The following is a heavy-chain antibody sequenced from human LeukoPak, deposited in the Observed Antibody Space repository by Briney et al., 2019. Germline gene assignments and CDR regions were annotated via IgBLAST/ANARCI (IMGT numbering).Heavy chain of an antibody. CDR2: MKSKTDGGTT. J-gene: IGHJ6*03. D-gene: IGHD2-15*01. CDR1: GFTFSNAW. CDR3: TLHLAAGFVLYYMDV. V-gene: IGHV3-15*01. Sequence: PGVSLRLSCAASGFTFSNAWMSWPRGAPGKGVEWVGRMKSKTDGGTTDYAATAKGRFTISRDDSKNTLYLQMNSLKTEDTAVYYCTLHLAAGFVLYYMDVWRKGTTVTVSS.